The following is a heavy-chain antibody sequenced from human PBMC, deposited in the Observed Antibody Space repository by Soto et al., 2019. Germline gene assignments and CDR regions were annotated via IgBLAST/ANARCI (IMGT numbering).Heavy chain of an antibody. CDR1: GCSISSYY. Sequence: SVTLSLTCTVSGCSISSYYWSWIRQTPWKGLEWIGYIYYSGSTNYNPSLKSRVTISVDTSKNQFSLKLSSVTAADTAVYYCARGWGLGFDYWGQGTLVTVS. CDR2: IYYSGST. J-gene: IGHJ4*02. CDR3: ARGWGLGFDY. D-gene: IGHD2-21*02. V-gene: IGHV4-59*01.